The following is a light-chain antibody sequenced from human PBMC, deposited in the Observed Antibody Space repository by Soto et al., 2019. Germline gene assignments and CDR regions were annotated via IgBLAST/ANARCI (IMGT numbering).Light chain of an antibody. CDR2: GSS. J-gene: IGKJ4*01. Sequence: IQKTQSQSSLSASVGDRVTIPCLASQAIRNDLAWYQQKPGRAPKRLIYGSSSLQSGVPSRFSGSGSGTEFTLTINSLQSEDFAVYYCQPYNNWPLTFGGGTKVDIK. CDR3: QPYNNWPLT. CDR1: QAIRND. V-gene: IGKV1-17*01.